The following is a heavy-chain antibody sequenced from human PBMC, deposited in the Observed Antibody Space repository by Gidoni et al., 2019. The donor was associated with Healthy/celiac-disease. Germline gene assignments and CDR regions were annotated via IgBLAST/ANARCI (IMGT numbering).Heavy chain of an antibody. D-gene: IGHD3-3*01. CDR1: GFTFSSYG. CDR2: IWYDGSNK. V-gene: IGHV3-33*01. J-gene: IGHJ4*02. Sequence: QVQLVESGGGVVQPGRSLGLSCAASGFTFSSYGMHWVRQAPGKGLEWVAVIWYDGSNKYYADSVKGRFTISRDNSKNTLYLQMNSLRAEDTAVYYCARDFFWRWLHHFDYWGQGTLVTVSS. CDR3: ARDFFWRWLHHFDY.